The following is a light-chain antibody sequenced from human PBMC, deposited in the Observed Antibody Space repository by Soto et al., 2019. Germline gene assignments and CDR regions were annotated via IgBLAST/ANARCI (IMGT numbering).Light chain of an antibody. CDR3: QQLFRYPIT. V-gene: IGKV1-9*01. CDR1: QDMINY. J-gene: IGKJ5*01. Sequence: DIQLTQSPSFLSASVGDTVTITCRASQDMINYLAWYQQKPGTAPKLLISSASTLQGGVPSRFSGSGAGTEFTLTISSLQPDDFAVYHCQQLFRYPITFGQGTRLEI. CDR2: SAS.